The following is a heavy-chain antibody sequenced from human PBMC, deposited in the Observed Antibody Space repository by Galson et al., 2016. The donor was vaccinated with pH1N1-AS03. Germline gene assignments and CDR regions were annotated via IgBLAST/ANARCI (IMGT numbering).Heavy chain of an antibody. CDR3: ARALPTNSGWFHP. D-gene: IGHD5-24*01. CDR2: INPNSGGT. Sequence: SVKVSCKASGYTFTGYYMHWVRQAPGQGLEWMGWINPNSGGTNYAQKFQGRVTMTRDTSISTAYMELSRLRSDDTAVYYCARALPTNSGWFHPWGQGTLVTVSS. CDR1: GYTFTGYY. J-gene: IGHJ5*02. V-gene: IGHV1-2*02.